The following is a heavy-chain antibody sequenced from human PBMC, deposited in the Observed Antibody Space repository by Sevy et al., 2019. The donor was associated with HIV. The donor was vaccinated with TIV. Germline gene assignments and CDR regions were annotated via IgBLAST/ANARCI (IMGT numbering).Heavy chain of an antibody. CDR2: IIPVFHTA. CDR3: SSTDYYDSSGYYLYAFDI. Sequence: ASVKVSCKASGGTFSSYAISWVRQAPGQGLEWMEGIIPVFHTANYPQKFQGRVTITADGSTSTVYMELSSLGSDDTAVYYCSSTDYYDSSGYYLYAFDIWGQGTMVTVSS. J-gene: IGHJ3*02. D-gene: IGHD3-22*01. V-gene: IGHV1-69*13. CDR1: GGTFSSYA.